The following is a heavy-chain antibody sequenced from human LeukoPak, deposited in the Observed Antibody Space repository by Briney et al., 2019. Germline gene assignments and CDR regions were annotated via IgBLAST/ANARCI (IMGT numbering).Heavy chain of an antibody. V-gene: IGHV4-30-2*01. D-gene: IGHD6-6*01. Sequence: PSETLSLTCTVSGGSISSGGYYWSWIRQPPGKGLEWIGYIYHSGSTYYNPSLKSRVTISVDRSKNQFSLKLSSVTAADTAGYYCARSKKPDKIAARSPNWFDPWGQGTLVTVSS. J-gene: IGHJ5*02. CDR1: GGSISSGGYY. CDR2: IYHSGST. CDR3: ARSKKPDKIAARSPNWFDP.